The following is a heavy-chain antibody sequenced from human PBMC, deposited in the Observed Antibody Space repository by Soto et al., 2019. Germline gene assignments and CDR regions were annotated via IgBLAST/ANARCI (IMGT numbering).Heavy chain of an antibody. Sequence: QVQLVQSGAEVKKPGASVIVSCKASGYSFTTYYIHWVRQAPGQGLEWMGIINPTGGSTTYAPKFQGRVTMTRDASTSTVYMELSSLRSEDTAVYYCARALHYFGSRSSLDYWGQGTLVTVSS. D-gene: IGHD3-10*01. CDR1: GYSFTTYY. V-gene: IGHV1-46*01. CDR2: INPTGGST. J-gene: IGHJ4*02. CDR3: ARALHYFGSRSSLDY.